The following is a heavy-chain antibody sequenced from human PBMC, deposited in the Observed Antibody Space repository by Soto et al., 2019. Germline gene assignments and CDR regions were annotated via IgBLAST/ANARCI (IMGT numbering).Heavy chain of an antibody. CDR3: ARRDIMTGYVYFDY. Sequence: GESLKISCKASGYTFTTYWIGWVRQMPGKGLQWMGIIYPDDSDTRYSPSFQGQVTISADKSIDTAYLQWSSLKASYTAMYYCARRDIMTGYVYFDYWGQGTLVTVSS. D-gene: IGHD3-9*01. J-gene: IGHJ4*02. CDR2: IYPDDSDT. V-gene: IGHV5-51*01. CDR1: GYTFTTYW.